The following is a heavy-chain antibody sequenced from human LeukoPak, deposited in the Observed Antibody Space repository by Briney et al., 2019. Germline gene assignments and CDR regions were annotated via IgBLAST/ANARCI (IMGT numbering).Heavy chain of an antibody. D-gene: IGHD3-10*01. J-gene: IGHJ4*03. Sequence: PGRSLRLSCAASGFTLSDYGMHWVRHAPGKGLEWVAVISYDGTKISYADSVRGRFTISRDKPRNTLYLQMNSLKPEDTAVFYCAIDRPGILGQWGHETLVTVSS. CDR1: GFTLSDYG. CDR2: ISYDGTKI. CDR3: AIDRPGILGQ. V-gene: IGHV3-30*03.